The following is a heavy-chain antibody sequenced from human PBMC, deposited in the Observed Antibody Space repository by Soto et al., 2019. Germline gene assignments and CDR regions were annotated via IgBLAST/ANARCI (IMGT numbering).Heavy chain of an antibody. V-gene: IGHV5-10-1*01. D-gene: IGHD3-3*01. J-gene: IGHJ6*02. CDR3: ARGERITIFGVVTTPVHYYYYGMDV. Sequence: GYSFTSYWISWVRQMPGKGLEWMGRIDPSDSYTNYSPSFQGHVTISADKSISTAYLQWSSLKASDIAMYYCARGERITIFGVVTTPVHYYYYGMDVWGQGTTVTVSS. CDR2: IDPSDSYT. CDR1: GYSFTSYW.